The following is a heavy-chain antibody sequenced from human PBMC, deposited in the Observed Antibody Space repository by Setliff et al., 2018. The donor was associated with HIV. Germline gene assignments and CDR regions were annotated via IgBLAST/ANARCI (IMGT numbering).Heavy chain of an antibody. V-gene: IGHV1-69-2*01. CDR2: IDPENDET. D-gene: IGHD2-8*01. Sequence: VKVSCKASGYTFIDKYMHWVRQAPGKGLHWMGRIDPENDETKYSQKFQVRFTMTADRSTDTAYMELSGLRSEDTAIYYCVLYSTGASRFDYWGQGTLVTVSS. CDR3: VLYSTGASRFDY. CDR1: GYTFIDKY. J-gene: IGHJ4*02.